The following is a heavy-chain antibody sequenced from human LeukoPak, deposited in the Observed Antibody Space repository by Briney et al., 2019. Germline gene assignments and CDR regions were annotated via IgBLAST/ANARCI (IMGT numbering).Heavy chain of an antibody. V-gene: IGHV1-2*02. CDR3: ARVNYYGSGSYEGPLDY. J-gene: IGHJ4*02. Sequence: ASVKVSCKASGYTFTGYYIHWVRQAPGQGLEWMGWINPNSGGTNHAQKFQGRVTMTRDTSISTAYMELSRLRSDDTAVYYCARVNYYGSGSYEGPLDYWGQGTLVTVSS. CDR1: GYTFTGYY. CDR2: INPNSGGT. D-gene: IGHD3-10*01.